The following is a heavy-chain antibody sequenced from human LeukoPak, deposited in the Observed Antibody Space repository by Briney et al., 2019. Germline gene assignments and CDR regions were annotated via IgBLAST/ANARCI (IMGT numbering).Heavy chain of an antibody. CDR2: VNHSGTT. D-gene: IGHD2-2*02. J-gene: IGHJ5*02. V-gene: IGHV4-34*01. Sequence: SETLSLTXAVYDGLFSGYYWSWIRQPPGMGMEWIGVVNHSGTTNYNPSLKSRVTISVDTSRSQFSLKLTSVTAADTAVYYCARVPDCSTTSCYTLGWLDPWGQGTLVTVSS. CDR3: ARVPDCSTTSCYTLGWLDP. CDR1: DGLFSGYY.